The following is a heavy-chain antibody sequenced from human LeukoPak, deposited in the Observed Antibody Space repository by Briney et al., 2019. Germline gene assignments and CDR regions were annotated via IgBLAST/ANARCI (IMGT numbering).Heavy chain of an antibody. V-gene: IGHV3-23*01. CDR2: ISGSGGST. CDR1: GFTFSRYA. CDR3: AHPTEYSSSWYGNWFDP. Sequence: GGSLRLSCAASGFTFSRYAMSWVRQAPGKGLEWVSAISGSGGSTYYADSVKGRFTISRDNSKNTLYLQMNNLRAEDTAVYYCAHPTEYSSSWYGNWFDPWGQGTQVTVSS. D-gene: IGHD6-13*01. J-gene: IGHJ5*02.